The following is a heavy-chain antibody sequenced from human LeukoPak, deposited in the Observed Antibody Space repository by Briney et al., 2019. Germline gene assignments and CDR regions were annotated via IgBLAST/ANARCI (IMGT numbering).Heavy chain of an antibody. J-gene: IGHJ3*02. Sequence: SETLSLTCAVYGGSFSGYYWSWIRQPPGKGLEWIGEINHSGSTNYNPSLKSRVTISVDTSKNQFSLKLSSVTAADTAVYYCARGYYYDSSGYYWGRAFDIWGQGTMVTVSS. CDR2: INHSGST. D-gene: IGHD3-22*01. CDR1: GGSFSGYY. V-gene: IGHV4-34*01. CDR3: ARGYYYDSSGYYWGRAFDI.